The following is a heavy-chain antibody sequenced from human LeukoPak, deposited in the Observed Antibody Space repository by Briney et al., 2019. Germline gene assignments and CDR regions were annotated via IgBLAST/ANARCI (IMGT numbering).Heavy chain of an antibody. CDR3: ARGGYYYSYGMDV. J-gene: IGHJ6*02. Sequence: PSETLSLTCTVSGGSISSGGFYWSWLRQHPGKGLEWIGYIYYSGSTSYNPSLKSRVTISVDTSKNQFSLKLSSVTAADTAVYYCARGGYYYSYGMDVWGQGTTVTVSS. CDR1: GGSISSGGFY. V-gene: IGHV4-31*03. CDR2: IYYSGST.